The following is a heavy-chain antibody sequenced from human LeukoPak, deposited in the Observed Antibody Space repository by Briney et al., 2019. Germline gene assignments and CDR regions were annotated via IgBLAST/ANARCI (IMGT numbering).Heavy chain of an antibody. CDR3: ARAVVVYSGYDP. CDR2: IYYSGST. Sequence: PSETLSLTCTVSGGSISSYYWSWIRQPPGKGLEWIGYIYYSGSTNYNPSLKSRVTISVDTSKNQFSLKLSSVTAADTAVYYCARAVVVYSGYDPWGQGTLVTVSS. J-gene: IGHJ5*02. D-gene: IGHD5-12*01. CDR1: GGSISSYY. V-gene: IGHV4-59*01.